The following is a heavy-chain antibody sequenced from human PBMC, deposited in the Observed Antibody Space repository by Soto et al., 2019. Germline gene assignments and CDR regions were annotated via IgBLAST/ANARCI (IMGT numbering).Heavy chain of an antibody. Sequence: QLQLQESGPGLVKPSETLSLTCTVSGGSISSSSYYWGWIRQPPGKGLEWIGSIYYSGSTYYNPSPKRRVTISVDTSKNQCSLKLSSVTAADTAVHYCARRLWYYDFVFDYWGQGTLVTVSS. CDR1: GGSISSSSYY. D-gene: IGHD3-3*01. CDR3: ARRLWYYDFVFDY. V-gene: IGHV4-39*01. CDR2: IYYSGST. J-gene: IGHJ4*02.